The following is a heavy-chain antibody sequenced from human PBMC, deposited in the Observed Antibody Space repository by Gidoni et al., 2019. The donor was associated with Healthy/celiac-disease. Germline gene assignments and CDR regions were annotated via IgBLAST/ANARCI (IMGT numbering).Heavy chain of an antibody. D-gene: IGHD1-7*01. CDR2: IYHRGST. J-gene: IGHJ4*02. CDR3: ASSTTRGRNY. CDR1: GYSISSGYY. V-gene: IGHV4-38-2*02. Sequence: QVQLQESGPGLVKPSETLSLTCSVSGYSISSGYYWGWIRQPPGKGLEWIGSIYHRGSTYYNPSLKSRVTLSVDTSKNQFSLKLSSVTAADTAVYYCASSTTRGRNYWGQGTLVTVSS.